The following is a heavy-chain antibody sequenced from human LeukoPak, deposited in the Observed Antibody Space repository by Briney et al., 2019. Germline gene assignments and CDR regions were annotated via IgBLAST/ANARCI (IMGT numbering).Heavy chain of an antibody. J-gene: IGHJ4*02. D-gene: IGHD4-23*01. CDR1: GFTFSDDW. CDR2: INQFGSVR. CDR3: ARGLRWPDF. V-gene: IGHV3-7*03. Sequence: GGYLRLSCEAYGFTFSDDWMNWVRQAPGKGLDCVANINQFGSVRYYMDSVEGRFTISRDNSKISLSLQMNSLRADDTAVYFCARGLRWPDFGGQGTLVTVSS.